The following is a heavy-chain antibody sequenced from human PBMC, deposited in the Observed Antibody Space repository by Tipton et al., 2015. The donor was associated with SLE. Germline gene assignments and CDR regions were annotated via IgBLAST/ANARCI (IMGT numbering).Heavy chain of an antibody. CDR3: ARELDTFDI. Sequence: TLSLTCTVSVASISSSSYSWNWIRQPAGKGLEWIGRFYSGYSDYNPSLNSRVTMSVDRSRSQLSLKLSSVTAADTAVYYCARELDTFDIWGQGTMVTVSS. J-gene: IGHJ3*02. V-gene: IGHV4-61*02. CDR2: FYSGYS. CDR1: VASISSSSYS.